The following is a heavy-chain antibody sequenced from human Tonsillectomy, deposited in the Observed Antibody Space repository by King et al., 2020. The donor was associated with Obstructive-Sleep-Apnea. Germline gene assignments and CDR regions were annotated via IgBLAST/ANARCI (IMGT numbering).Heavy chain of an antibody. V-gene: IGHV3-30*02. Sequence: QLVQSGGGVVQPGGSLTLACAASGFTFSTYSMHWVRQAPGKGLEGVAFIRYDETDKYYADSVKGRFTISRDNSQNTLYLQMNNLRVEDTALYYCARDRQGYQVSEYWGQGTLVTVSS. CDR2: IRYDETDK. CDR3: ARDRQGYQVSEY. J-gene: IGHJ4*02. D-gene: IGHD2-2*01. CDR1: GFTFSTYS.